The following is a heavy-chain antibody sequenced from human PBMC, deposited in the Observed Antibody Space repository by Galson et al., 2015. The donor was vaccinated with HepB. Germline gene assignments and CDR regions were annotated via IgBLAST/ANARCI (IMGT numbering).Heavy chain of an antibody. Sequence: SLRLSCAASGFTFSSYAMHWVRQAPGKGLEWVAVISYDGSNKYYADSVKGRFTISRDNSKNTLYLQMNSLRAEDTAVYYCARGDLLEGFGEPLFDYWGQGTLVTVSS. CDR3: ARGDLLEGFGEPLFDY. CDR1: GFTFSSYA. V-gene: IGHV3-30-3*01. D-gene: IGHD3-16*01. CDR2: ISYDGSNK. J-gene: IGHJ4*02.